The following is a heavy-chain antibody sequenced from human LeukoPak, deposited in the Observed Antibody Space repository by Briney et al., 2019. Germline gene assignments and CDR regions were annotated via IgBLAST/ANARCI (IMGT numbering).Heavy chain of an antibody. D-gene: IGHD1-1*01. Sequence: SETLSLTCTVSGGSISTSSYYWGWVRQPPGKGLEWIGNIFYSGSTYYSPSLKSRVTISLDTSRNQFSLKLNSVTAADTAVYYCARTEPSGTTSHWGQGTLVTVSS. CDR3: ARTEPSGTTSH. CDR1: GGSISTSSYY. V-gene: IGHV4-39*07. CDR2: IFYSGST. J-gene: IGHJ4*02.